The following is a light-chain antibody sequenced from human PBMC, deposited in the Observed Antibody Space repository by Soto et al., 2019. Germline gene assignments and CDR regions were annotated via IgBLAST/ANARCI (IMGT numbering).Light chain of an antibody. CDR2: EGS. V-gene: IGLV2-23*01. CDR1: SSDVGSYNL. Sequence: SVLTQPASVSGSPGQSITISCTGTSSDVGSYNLVSWYQQHPGKAPKLMIYEGSKRPSGVSNRFSGSKSGNTASLTISGLQAEYEADYYCCSYAGSSSHVVFGGGTKLTVL. CDR3: CSYAGSSSHVV. J-gene: IGLJ2*01.